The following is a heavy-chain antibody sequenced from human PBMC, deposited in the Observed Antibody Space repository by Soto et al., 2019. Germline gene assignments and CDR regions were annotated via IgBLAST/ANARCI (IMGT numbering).Heavy chain of an antibody. J-gene: IGHJ3*02. CDR1: GGTFSSYA. CDR3: ARGSRDGDTAMVLSFDI. Sequence: QVQLVQSGAEVKKPGSSVKVSCKASGGTFSSYAISWVRQAPGQGLEWMGGIIPIFGTANYAQKFQGRVTITADESTSTAYMELSSLRSEDTAVYYCARGSRDGDTAMVLSFDIWGQGTMVTVSS. V-gene: IGHV1-69*01. D-gene: IGHD5-18*01. CDR2: IIPIFGTA.